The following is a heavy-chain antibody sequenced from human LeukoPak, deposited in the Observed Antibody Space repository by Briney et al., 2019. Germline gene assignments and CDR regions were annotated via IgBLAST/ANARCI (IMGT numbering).Heavy chain of an antibody. CDR3: ASPGARRYYDSSGYSN. D-gene: IGHD3-22*01. CDR2: IIPILGIA. V-gene: IGHV1-69*04. CDR1: GGTFSSYA. J-gene: IGHJ4*02. Sequence: SVKVSCKASGGTFSSYAISWVRQAPGQGLEWMGRIIPILGIANYAQKFQGRVTITADKSTSTAYMELSSLRSEDTAVYYCASPGARRYYDSSGYSNWGQGTLVTVSS.